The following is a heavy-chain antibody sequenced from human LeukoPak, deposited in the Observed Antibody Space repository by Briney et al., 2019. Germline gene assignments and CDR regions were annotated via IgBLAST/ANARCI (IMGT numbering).Heavy chain of an antibody. Sequence: QPGRSLRLSCAASGFTFSSYAMRWVRQAPGKGLEWVAVISYDGSNKYYADSVKGRFTISRDNSKNTLYLQMNSLRAEDTAVYYCARGPDPLLGYCSGGSCYFFDYWGQGTLVTVSS. V-gene: IGHV3-30*04. CDR1: GFTFSSYA. CDR3: ARGPDPLLGYCSGGSCYFFDY. CDR2: ISYDGSNK. J-gene: IGHJ4*02. D-gene: IGHD2-15*01.